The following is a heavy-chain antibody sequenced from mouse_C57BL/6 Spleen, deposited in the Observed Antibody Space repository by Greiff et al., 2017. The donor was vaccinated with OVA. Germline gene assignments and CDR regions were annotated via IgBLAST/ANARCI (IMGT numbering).Heavy chain of an antibody. Sequence: QVQLKQPGAELVKPGASVKMSCKASGYTFTSYWITWVKQRPGQGLEWIGDIYPGSGSTNYNEKFKSKATLTVDTSSSTAYMQLSSLTSEDSAVYYCARHDGYWDYFDYWGQGTTLTVSS. CDR3: ARHDGYWDYFDY. V-gene: IGHV1-55*01. J-gene: IGHJ2*01. CDR1: GYTFTSYW. D-gene: IGHD2-3*01. CDR2: IYPGSGST.